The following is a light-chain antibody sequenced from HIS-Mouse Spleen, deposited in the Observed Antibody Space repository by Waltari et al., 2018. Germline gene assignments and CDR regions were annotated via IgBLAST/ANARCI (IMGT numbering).Light chain of an antibody. CDR3: SSYTSSSTWV. J-gene: IGLJ3*02. Sequence: QSALTQPASVSGSPGQSITISCTGTSSDVGGYKYVSWYQQHPGKAPKLLIYDVSNRASGVSNRFSGSKSGNTASLTISGLQAEDEADYYCSSYTSSSTWVFGGGTKLTVL. CDR1: SSDVGGYKY. V-gene: IGLV2-14*03. CDR2: DVS.